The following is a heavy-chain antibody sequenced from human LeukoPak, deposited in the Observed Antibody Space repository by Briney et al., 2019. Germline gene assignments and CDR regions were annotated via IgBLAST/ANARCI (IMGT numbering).Heavy chain of an antibody. J-gene: IGHJ4*02. D-gene: IGHD3-3*01. CDR2: ISSSGSTI. V-gene: IGHV3-11*01. CDR3: AREDFWSGYSFDY. Sequence: GGSLRLSCAASGFTFSDYYMSWIRQAPGKGLEWVAYISSSGSTIYYADSVKGRFTISRDNAKNSLYLQMNSLRAEDTAVYYCAREDFWSGYSFDYWGQGTLVTVSS. CDR1: GFTFSDYY.